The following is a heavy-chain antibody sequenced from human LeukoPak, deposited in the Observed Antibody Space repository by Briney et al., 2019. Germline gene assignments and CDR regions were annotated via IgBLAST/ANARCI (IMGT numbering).Heavy chain of an antibody. Sequence: PGGSLRLSCAASGFTFSSYAMSWVRQAPEKGLEWVSAISGSGGSTYYADSVKGRFTISRDNSKNTLYLQMNSLRAEDTAVYYCAKGVGYCSSTSCYPWYFDYWGQGTLVTVSS. D-gene: IGHD2-2*01. J-gene: IGHJ4*02. CDR1: GFTFSSYA. CDR2: ISGSGGST. CDR3: AKGVGYCSSTSCYPWYFDY. V-gene: IGHV3-23*01.